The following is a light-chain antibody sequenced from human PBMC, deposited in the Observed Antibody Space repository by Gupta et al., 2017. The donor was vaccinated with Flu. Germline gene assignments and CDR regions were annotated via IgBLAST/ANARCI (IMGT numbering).Light chain of an antibody. CDR1: TSNNGGGLI. CDR2: DNN. J-gene: IGLJ1*01. Sequence: HSVLPQPPSVSGAPRQRVTTSCTGKTSNNGGGLIVLWYQHSPGTASKLLIYDNNNRPSGVPDRFSASKSGTSASLVITGLQAEDEAYYYCQSYYDKWRGYVFGTGTRVTVL. CDR3: QSYYDKWRGYV. V-gene: IGLV1-40*01.